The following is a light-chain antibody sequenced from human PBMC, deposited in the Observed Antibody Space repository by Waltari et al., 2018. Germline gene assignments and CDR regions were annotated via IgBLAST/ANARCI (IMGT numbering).Light chain of an antibody. CDR1: QTVRTTY. V-gene: IGKV3-20*01. J-gene: IGKJ4*01. Sequence: EIVLTQSPGTLSLSPGERATLSCRASQTVRTTYLAWYQQTPGQAPTLLIYGASSRATGIPDRFSGSGSGTDFSLTISSLGPEDFAVYYCQQYDISPLTFGGGTKVEIK. CDR3: QQYDISPLT. CDR2: GAS.